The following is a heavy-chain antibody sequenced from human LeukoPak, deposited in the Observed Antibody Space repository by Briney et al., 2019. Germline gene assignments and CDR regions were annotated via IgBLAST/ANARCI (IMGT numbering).Heavy chain of an antibody. CDR3: AREGVVVAATLRYYYYGMDV. J-gene: IGHJ6*02. V-gene: IGHV1-46*01. CDR2: INPSGGST. Sequence: ASVKVSCKASGYTFTSYYMHWVRQAPGQGLEWMGIINPSGGSTSYAQKFQGRVTMTRDTSTSTVYMELSSLRSEDTAVYYCAREGVVVAATLRYYYYGMDVWGQGTTVTVSS. CDR1: GYTFTSYY. D-gene: IGHD2-15*01.